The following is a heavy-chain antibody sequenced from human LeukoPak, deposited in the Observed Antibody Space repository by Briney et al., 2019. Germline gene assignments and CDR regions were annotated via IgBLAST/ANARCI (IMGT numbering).Heavy chain of an antibody. CDR3: ARGPGRDY. J-gene: IGHJ4*02. V-gene: IGHV3-30*01. CDR1: GFTFSSYA. CDR2: ISYDGSNK. Sequence: GGSLRLSCAASGFTFSSYAMHWVRQAPGKGLEWVAVISYDGSNKYYADSVKGRFTISRDNSKNTLYLQMNSLRAEDTAVYYCARGPGRDYWGQGTLVTVSS.